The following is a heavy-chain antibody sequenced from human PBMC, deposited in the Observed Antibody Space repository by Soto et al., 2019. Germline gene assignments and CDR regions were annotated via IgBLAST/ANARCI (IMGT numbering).Heavy chain of an antibody. CDR2: IWNDGSKK. J-gene: IGHJ4*02. D-gene: IGHD1-1*01. V-gene: IGHV3-33*01. CDR1: GFTFRTFG. Sequence: QVLLVETGGGVVQPGRSLRLSCAASGFTFRTFGMHWVRQAPGKGLEWVSVIWNDGSKKFYADSVKGRFTISRDNSSNTLYLQMDSLRPEDTAVYYSVTGNQNFFDYWSQGTLVTVSS. CDR3: VTGNQNFFDY.